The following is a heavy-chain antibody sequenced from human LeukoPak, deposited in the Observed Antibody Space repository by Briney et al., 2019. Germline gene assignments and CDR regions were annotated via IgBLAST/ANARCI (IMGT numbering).Heavy chain of an antibody. J-gene: IGHJ6*02. Sequence: GASVKVSCTASGYTFTSYYMHWVRQAPGQGLEWMGIINPSGGSTSYAQKFQGRVTMTRDTSTSTVYMELSSLRSEDTAVYYCARDRDPFHQLAGMGLNYYYYYGMDVWGQGTTVTVSS. V-gene: IGHV1-46*01. CDR3: ARDRDPFHQLAGMGLNYYYYYGMDV. D-gene: IGHD2-2*01. CDR1: GYTFTSYY. CDR2: INPSGGST.